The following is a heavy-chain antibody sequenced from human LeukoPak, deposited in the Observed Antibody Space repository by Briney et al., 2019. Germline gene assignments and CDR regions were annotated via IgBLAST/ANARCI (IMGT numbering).Heavy chain of an antibody. Sequence: SVKVSCKVSGYTFTSYGISWVRQAPGQGLEWMGGIIPIFGTANYAQKFQGRVTITADESTSTAYMELSSLRSEDTAVYYCASVDYYDSSGYDRFDYWGQGTLVTVSS. V-gene: IGHV1-69*13. CDR3: ASVDYYDSSGYDRFDY. J-gene: IGHJ4*02. CDR1: GYTFTSYG. CDR2: IIPIFGTA. D-gene: IGHD3-22*01.